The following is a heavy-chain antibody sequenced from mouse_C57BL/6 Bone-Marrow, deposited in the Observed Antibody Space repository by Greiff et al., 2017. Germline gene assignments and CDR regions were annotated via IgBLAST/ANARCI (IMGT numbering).Heavy chain of an antibody. Sequence: EVKLVESGGGLVKPGGSLKLSCAASGFTFSSYAMSWVRQTPEKRLEWVATISDGGSYTYYPDNVKGRFTISRDNAKNNLYLQMSHLKSEDTAMYYCARDEGATVARYFDVWGTGTTVTVSS. CDR2: ISDGGSYT. CDR1: GFTFSSYA. J-gene: IGHJ1*03. D-gene: IGHD1-1*01. CDR3: ARDEGATVARYFDV. V-gene: IGHV5-4*01.